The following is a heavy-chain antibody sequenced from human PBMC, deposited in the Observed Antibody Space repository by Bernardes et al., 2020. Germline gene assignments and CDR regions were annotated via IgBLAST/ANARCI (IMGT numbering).Heavy chain of an antibody. V-gene: IGHV3-64*01. CDR2: ISSNGGST. D-gene: IGHD2-8*01. CDR3: ARGGYCTNGVCYFQPDAFDI. Sequence: GGSLRLSCAASGFTFSSYAMHWVRQVPGKGLEYVSAISSNGGSTYYANSVKGRFTISRDNSKNTLYLQMGSLRAEDMAVYYCARGGYCTNGVCYFQPDAFDIWGQGTMVTVSS. J-gene: IGHJ3*02. CDR1: GFTFSSYA.